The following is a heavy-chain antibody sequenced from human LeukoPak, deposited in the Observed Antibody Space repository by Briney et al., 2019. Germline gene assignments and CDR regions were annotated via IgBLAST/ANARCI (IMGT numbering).Heavy chain of an antibody. J-gene: IGHJ4*02. D-gene: IGHD3-10*01. CDR1: GYTFTGYY. CDR2: INPNSGGT. V-gene: IGHV1-2*02. CDR3: ARDRWFGEPAYYFDY. Sequence: ASVKVSCKASGYTFTGYYMHWVRQAPGQGLEWMGWINPNSGGTNYAQKFQGRVTMTRDTSISTAYMELSRLRSDDTAVYYCARDRWFGEPAYYFDYWGQGTLVTVSS.